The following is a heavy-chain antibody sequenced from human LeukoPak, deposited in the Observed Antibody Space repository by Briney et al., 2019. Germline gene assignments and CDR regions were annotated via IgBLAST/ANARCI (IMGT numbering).Heavy chain of an antibody. D-gene: IGHD5-12*01. CDR3: ATYELGAPDAFDI. CDR2: INPSGRST. J-gene: IGHJ3*02. Sequence: ASVKVSCKASGYTFTSYYMHWVRQAPGQGLEWMGVINPSGRSTSHTQKFQGRVTMTRDTSTSTVYMELSSLRSEDTAVYYCATYELGAPDAFDIWGQGTMVTVSS. V-gene: IGHV1-46*01. CDR1: GYTFTSYY.